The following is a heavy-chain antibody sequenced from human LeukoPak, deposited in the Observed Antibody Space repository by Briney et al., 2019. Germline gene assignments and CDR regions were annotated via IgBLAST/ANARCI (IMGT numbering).Heavy chain of an antibody. D-gene: IGHD3-16*02. J-gene: IGHJ6*03. Sequence: PGGSLRLSCAASGFTFSSYSMNWVRQAPGKGLEWVSSISSSSSYIYYADSVKGRFTISRDNAKNSLYLQMNSLRAEDTAVYYCARDTIMITFGGVIVIGYYYYYMDVWGKGTTVTISS. CDR2: ISSSSSYI. CDR3: ARDTIMITFGGVIVIGYYYYYMDV. CDR1: GFTFSSYS. V-gene: IGHV3-21*01.